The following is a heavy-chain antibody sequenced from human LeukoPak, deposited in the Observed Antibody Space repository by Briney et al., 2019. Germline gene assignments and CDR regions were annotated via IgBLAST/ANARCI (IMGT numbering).Heavy chain of an antibody. Sequence: GGSLRLSCAASGFTFSSYAMNWVRQAPGKGLEWVSGISGSGGSTYYADSVKGRFTISRDNSKNTLYLQMNSLRAEDTALYYCAKSSKFRGVSCFYYWGQGTLVTVSS. D-gene: IGHD3-10*01. J-gene: IGHJ4*02. CDR2: ISGSGGST. CDR3: AKSSKFRGVSCFYY. CDR1: GFTFSSYA. V-gene: IGHV3-23*01.